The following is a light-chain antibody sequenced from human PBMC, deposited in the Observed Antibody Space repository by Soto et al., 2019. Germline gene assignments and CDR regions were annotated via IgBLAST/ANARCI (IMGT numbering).Light chain of an antibody. J-gene: IGLJ2*01. CDR2: SSN. Sequence: QSVLTQPPSASGPPGQWVTISCSGSSSNIGSNTVNWYQQLPGTAPKLLIYSSNQRPSGVPDRFSASKSVTSASLAISGLQSEDEADYFCAAWDDSLTGVLFGGGTKLTVL. CDR3: AAWDDSLTGVL. V-gene: IGLV1-44*01. CDR1: SSNIGSNT.